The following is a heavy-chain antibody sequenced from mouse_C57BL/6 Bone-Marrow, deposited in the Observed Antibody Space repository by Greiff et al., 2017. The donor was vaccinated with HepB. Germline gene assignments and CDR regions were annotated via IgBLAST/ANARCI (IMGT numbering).Heavy chain of an antibody. CDR3: TTPYYGSSYWYFDV. CDR1: GFNIKDDY. J-gene: IGHJ1*03. Sequence: EVQLVESGAELVRPGASVKLSCTASGFNIKDDYMHWVKQRPEQGLEWIGWIDPENGDTEYASKFQGKATITADTSSNTAYLQLSSLTSEDTAVYYCTTPYYGSSYWYFDVWGTGTTVTVSS. CDR2: IDPENGDT. D-gene: IGHD1-1*01. V-gene: IGHV14-4*01.